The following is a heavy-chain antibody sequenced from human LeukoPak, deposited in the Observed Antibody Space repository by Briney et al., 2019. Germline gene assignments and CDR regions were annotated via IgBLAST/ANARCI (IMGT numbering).Heavy chain of an antibody. V-gene: IGHV3-7*01. Sequence: GGSLRLSCATSGFTFSNYAMSWVRQAPGKGLEWVANIKQDGSEKYYVDSVKGRFTISRDNAKNSLYLQMNSLRAEDTAVYYCARDGGIVGATRYYYYMDVWGKGTTVTVSS. CDR2: IKQDGSEK. CDR1: GFTFSNYA. CDR3: ARDGGIVGATRYYYYMDV. D-gene: IGHD1-26*01. J-gene: IGHJ6*03.